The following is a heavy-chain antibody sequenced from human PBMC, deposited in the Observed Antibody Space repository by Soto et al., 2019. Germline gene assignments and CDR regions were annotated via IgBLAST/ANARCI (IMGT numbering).Heavy chain of an antibody. V-gene: IGHV2-70*01. CDR3: ARVTSGSYRGYYYYGMDV. D-gene: IGHD1-26*01. CDR2: IDWDDDK. J-gene: IGHJ6*02. Sequence: SGPTLVNPTQTLTLTCTFSGFSLSTSGMCVSWIRQPPGKALEWLALIDWDDDKYYSTSLKTRLTISKDTSKNQVVLTMTNMDPVDTATYYCARVTSGSYRGYYYYGMDVWGQGTTVTVSS. CDR1: GFSLSTSGMC.